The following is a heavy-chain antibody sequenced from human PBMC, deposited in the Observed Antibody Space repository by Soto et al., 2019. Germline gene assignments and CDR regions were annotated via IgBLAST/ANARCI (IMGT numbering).Heavy chain of an antibody. Sequence: EVQLVESGGGLVQPGGSLRLSCEASRGAFGDYWMHWVRQAPGKGLVWVSRINRDANDIIYADSVKGRFTASRDNAKNMVFLQMNSLRVEDMAVYYCARDVRHNWFDSWGQGTLVTVSS. CDR3: ARDVRHNWFDS. J-gene: IGHJ5*01. D-gene: IGHD3-10*02. CDR1: RGAFGDYW. V-gene: IGHV3-74*01. CDR2: INRDANDI.